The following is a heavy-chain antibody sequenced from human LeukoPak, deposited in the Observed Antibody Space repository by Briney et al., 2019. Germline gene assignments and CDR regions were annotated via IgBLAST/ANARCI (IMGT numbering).Heavy chain of an antibody. CDR3: VRGGFIAAAGLFDS. D-gene: IGHD6-13*01. J-gene: IGHJ4*02. Sequence: SQTLSLTCAISGDSVSSNSAAWNWIRQSPARGLERLGRTYYRSKWYSDYAVSVKSRITINSDTSKNQFSLQLNSVTPEDTAVYYCVRGGFIAAAGLFDSWGQGTLVTVSS. CDR2: TYYRSKWYS. CDR1: GDSVSSNSAA. V-gene: IGHV6-1*01.